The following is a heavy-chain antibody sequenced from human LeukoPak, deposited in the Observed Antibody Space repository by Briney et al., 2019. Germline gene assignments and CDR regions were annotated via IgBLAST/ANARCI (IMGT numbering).Heavy chain of an antibody. Sequence: SETLSLTCAVYGGSFSGYYWSWIRQPPGKGLEWIGEINHSGSTNYNPSLKSRVTISVDTSKNQFSLKLSSVTAADTAVYYCARRVSGYYDSSGWALTGHYMDVWGKGTTVTVSS. CDR2: INHSGST. CDR1: GGSFSGYY. D-gene: IGHD3-22*01. J-gene: IGHJ6*03. V-gene: IGHV4-34*01. CDR3: ARRVSGYYDSSGWALTGHYMDV.